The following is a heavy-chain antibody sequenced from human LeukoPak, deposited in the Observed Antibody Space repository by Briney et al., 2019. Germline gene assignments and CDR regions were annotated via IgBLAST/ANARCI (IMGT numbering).Heavy chain of an antibody. Sequence: GGSLRLSCAASGFTFSSYAMSWVRQAPGKGLEWVSAISGSGGSTYYADSVKGRFTISRDNSKNTLYLQMNSLRAEDTAVYYCANCYSCGYFSLYYYGMDVWGQGTTVTVSS. CDR3: ANCYSCGYFSLYYYGMDV. V-gene: IGHV3-23*01. D-gene: IGHD5-18*01. J-gene: IGHJ6*02. CDR2: ISGSGGST. CDR1: GFTFSSYA.